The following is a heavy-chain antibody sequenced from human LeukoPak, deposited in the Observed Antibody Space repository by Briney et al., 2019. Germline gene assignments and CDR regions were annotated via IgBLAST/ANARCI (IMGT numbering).Heavy chain of an antibody. Sequence: GGSLRLSCAASRFTFSPTWVSWVRQPPGKGLEWVGRIKSKSDGETTDYAAPVKGRFIISRDDSKSTVYLLMNSLKTEDTGWYYCTTEKWCISTTCPYAFDLWGQGTMVTVSS. J-gene: IGHJ3*01. CDR2: IKSKSDGETT. CDR3: TTEKWCISTTCPYAFDL. CDR1: RFTFSPTW. V-gene: IGHV3-15*01. D-gene: IGHD2-2*01.